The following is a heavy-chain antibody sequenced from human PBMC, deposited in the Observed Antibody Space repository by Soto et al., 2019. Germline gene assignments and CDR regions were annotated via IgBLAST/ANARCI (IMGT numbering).Heavy chain of an antibody. J-gene: IGHJ5*02. V-gene: IGHV4-31*03. D-gene: IGHD3-10*01. CDR3: ARSVTP. CDR2: IYYSGST. Sequence: QVQLQESGPGLVKPSQTLSLTCTVSGGSISSGGYYWSWIRQHPGKGLEWIGYIYYSGSTYYNPSRKSRVTILVDPAKNLFSLKLSAVTAADPAVYYCARSVTPWGQGTLVTVSS. CDR1: GGSISSGGYY.